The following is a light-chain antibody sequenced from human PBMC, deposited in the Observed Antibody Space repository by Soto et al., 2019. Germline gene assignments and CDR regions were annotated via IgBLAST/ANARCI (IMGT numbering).Light chain of an antibody. J-gene: IGKJ1*01. Sequence: EIVLTQSPGTLSLSPGERATLSCRASQSVSSDYLAWYQQKPGQTPKVLIYRASSRATGIPDRFSGSGSGTDFTLTISSLQSDDFAVYYCHQYNPWPWTLGQGTKVDIK. CDR3: HQYNPWPWT. V-gene: IGKV3-20*01. CDR1: QSVSSDY. CDR2: RAS.